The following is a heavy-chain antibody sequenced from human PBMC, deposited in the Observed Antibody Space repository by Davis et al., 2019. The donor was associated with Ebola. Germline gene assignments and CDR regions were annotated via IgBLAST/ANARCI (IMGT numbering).Heavy chain of an antibody. CDR3: ASDWGRGIQLWLGGNSYFDY. CDR1: GFTFSSYE. V-gene: IGHV3-21*05. Sequence: GGSLRLSCAASGFTFSSYEMNWVRQAPGKGLEWVSYISSSSSYTNYADSVKGRFTISRDNAKNSLYLQMNSLRAEDTAVYYCASDWGRGIQLWLGGNSYFDYWGQGTLVTVSS. CDR2: ISSSSSYT. J-gene: IGHJ4*02. D-gene: IGHD5-18*01.